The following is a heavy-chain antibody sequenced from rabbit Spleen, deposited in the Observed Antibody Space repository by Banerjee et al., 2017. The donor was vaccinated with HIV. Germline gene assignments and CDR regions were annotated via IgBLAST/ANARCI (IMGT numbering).Heavy chain of an antibody. CDR3: ARDSGSSFSSYGMDL. CDR2: IEGGSSAFS. D-gene: IGHD8-1*01. J-gene: IGHJ6*01. Sequence: QSLEESGGGLVQPEGSLTLTCTASGFSLSSSYYMCWVRQAPGKGLEWIACIEGGSSAFSYFASWAKGRFTCSKTSSTTVTLQMTSLTAADTATYFCARDSGSSFSSYGMDLWGPGTLVTVS. V-gene: IGHV1S40*01. CDR1: GFSLSSSYY.